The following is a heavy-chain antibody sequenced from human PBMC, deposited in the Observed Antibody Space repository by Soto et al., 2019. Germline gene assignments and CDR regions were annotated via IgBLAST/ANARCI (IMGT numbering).Heavy chain of an antibody. D-gene: IGHD2-15*01. Sequence: SETLSLTCTVSGASISSSTYHWGWIRQPPGKGLGWIGSIYYSGSTYYNPSLKSRVTISVDTSKNQFSLKLSSVTAADTAVYYCARHTPAISISDHWGQGTLVTVSS. V-gene: IGHV4-39*01. J-gene: IGHJ4*02. CDR3: ARHTPAISISDH. CDR1: GASISSSTYH. CDR2: IYYSGST.